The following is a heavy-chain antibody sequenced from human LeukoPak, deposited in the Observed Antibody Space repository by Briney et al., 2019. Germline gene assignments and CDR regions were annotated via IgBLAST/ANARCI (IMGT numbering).Heavy chain of an antibody. J-gene: IGHJ6*02. V-gene: IGHV3-30*03. CDR1: GFTFSSYG. D-gene: IGHD5/OR15-5a*01. CDR2: ISYDGSNK. CDR3: ARELVFTTFFYYYGMDV. Sequence: PGGSLRLSCAASGFTFSSYGMHWVRQAPGKGLEWVAVISYDGSNKYYADSVKGRLTISRDNSKNTLYLQMNSLRAEDTAVYYCARELVFTTFFYYYGMDVWGQGTTVIVSS.